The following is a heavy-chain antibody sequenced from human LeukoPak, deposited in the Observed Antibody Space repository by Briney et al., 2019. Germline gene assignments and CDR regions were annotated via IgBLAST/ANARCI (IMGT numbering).Heavy chain of an antibody. Sequence: SETLSLTCTVSGDSVTSRGYSWTWIRQPPGKGLEWIGYISYSGDTHYNSSLKSRLTISVDASKNQFSLRLTSVTAADTAVYFCARDVLLTSSPDAFDIWGRGTMVLVSA. CDR3: ARDVLLTSSPDAFDI. J-gene: IGHJ3*02. D-gene: IGHD2-21*02. CDR2: ISYSGDT. V-gene: IGHV4-31*03. CDR1: GDSVTSRGYS.